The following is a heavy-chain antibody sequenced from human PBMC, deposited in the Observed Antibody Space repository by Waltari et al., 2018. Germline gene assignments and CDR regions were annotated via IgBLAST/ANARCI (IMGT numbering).Heavy chain of an antibody. D-gene: IGHD6-13*01. V-gene: IGHV3-53*02. CDR3: ARDASAAALDY. J-gene: IGHJ4*02. CDR1: GFTVSSNY. CDR2: IYSGGST. Sequence: EVQLVETGGGLIQPGGSLRLSCAASGFTVSSNYMSWVRQAPGKGLEWVSVIYSGGSTYYADSVKGRFTISRDNSKNTLYLQMNSLRAEDTAVYYCARDASAAALDYWGQGTLVTVSS.